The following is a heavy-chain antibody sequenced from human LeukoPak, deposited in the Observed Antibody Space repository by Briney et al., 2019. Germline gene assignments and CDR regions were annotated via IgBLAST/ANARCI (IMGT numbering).Heavy chain of an antibody. CDR3: ANPLGVSPNTFSGVRGSSFDP. V-gene: IGHV3-33*06. CDR1: GFTFSSYG. J-gene: IGHJ5*02. CDR2: IWYDGSNK. D-gene: IGHD2-15*01. Sequence: PGRSLRLSCAASGFTFSSYGMHWVRQAPGKGLEWVAVIWYDGSNKYYADSVKGRFTISRGNSKNTLYLQMKSLRAQDTAVYYCANPLGVSPNTFSGVRGSSFDPWGQGTLVTVSS.